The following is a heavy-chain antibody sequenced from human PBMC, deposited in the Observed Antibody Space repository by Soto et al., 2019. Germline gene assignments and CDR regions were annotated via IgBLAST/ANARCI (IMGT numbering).Heavy chain of an antibody. V-gene: IGHV1-2*02. CDR3: ARHPPVPYVDTRMDYYFDS. CDR2: INPSNGGT. Sequence: GASVKVSCKASGYTFTGSYMHWVRQAPGQGLQWMGCINPSNGGTNYAQKFQGRVTMTGDTSTTTAYMELTSLTSDDTAIYFCARHPPVPYVDTRMDYYFDSWGQGTLVTVS. J-gene: IGHJ4*02. CDR1: GYTFTGSY. D-gene: IGHD5-18*01.